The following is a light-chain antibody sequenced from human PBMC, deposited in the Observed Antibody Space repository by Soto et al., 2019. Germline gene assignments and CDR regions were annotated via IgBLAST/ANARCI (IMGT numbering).Light chain of an antibody. Sequence: DIRMTQSPSTLSASVGDRVTITCRASQSISSWLAWYQQKPGKAPKLLIYDASSLESGVPSRFSGSGSGTEFPLTSSSLQPDDFATYYCQQYNSYLWAFGQGTKVEIK. J-gene: IGKJ1*01. CDR2: DAS. CDR1: QSISSW. V-gene: IGKV1-5*01. CDR3: QQYNSYLWA.